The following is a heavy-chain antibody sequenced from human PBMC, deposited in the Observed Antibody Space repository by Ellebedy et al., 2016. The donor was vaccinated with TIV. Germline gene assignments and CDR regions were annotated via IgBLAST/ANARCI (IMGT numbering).Heavy chain of an antibody. Sequence: SGPTLVKPTETLTLTCTVSGFPLSNARMGVSWIRQPPGKALEWLAHIFSNDEKSYSTSLKSRLTISKDTSKSQVVLTMTNMDPVDKATYYCARIVPHQTGTLVDYWGQGTLVTVSS. V-gene: IGHV2-26*01. CDR1: GFPLSNARMG. D-gene: IGHD1-1*01. CDR2: IFSNDEK. J-gene: IGHJ4*02. CDR3: ARIVPHQTGTLVDY.